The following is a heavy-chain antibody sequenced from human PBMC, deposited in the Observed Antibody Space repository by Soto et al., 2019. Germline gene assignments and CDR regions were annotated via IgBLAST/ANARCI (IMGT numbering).Heavy chain of an antibody. V-gene: IGHV4-34*01. CDR2: INYSGST. D-gene: IGHD2-8*02. J-gene: IGHJ6*02. Sequence: KASETLSLTCAFHVGSFSSYYWTWIRQPPGKGLEYIGEINYSGSTNNNPSLKSRVTISIDTSKKQFSLRLSSVTAADTAVYYCARVRTGGLNGMDVWGQGTTVTVSS. CDR3: ARVRTGGLNGMDV. CDR1: VGSFSSYY.